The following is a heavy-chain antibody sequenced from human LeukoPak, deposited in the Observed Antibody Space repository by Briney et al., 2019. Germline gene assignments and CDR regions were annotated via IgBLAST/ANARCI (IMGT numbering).Heavy chain of an antibody. V-gene: IGHV3-23*01. CDR1: GFIFSNYD. CDR3: AKGGDSGSHLRFDP. Sequence: GGSLRLSCAASGFIFSNYDMNWVRQAPGMGLEWVSTISRSAGSTYYADSVKGRFTISRDKSRNTMYLQMNSLRVEDTAVYYCAKGGDSGSHLRFDPWGQGTLVTVSS. J-gene: IGHJ5*02. CDR2: ISRSAGST. D-gene: IGHD1-26*01.